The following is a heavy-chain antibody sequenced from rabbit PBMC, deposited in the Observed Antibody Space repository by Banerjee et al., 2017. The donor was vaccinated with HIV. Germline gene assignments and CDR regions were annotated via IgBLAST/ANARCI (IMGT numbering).Heavy chain of an antibody. Sequence: QSLEESGGDLVKPGASLTLTCTASGFSFSSTYYMCWVRQAPGKGLEWIACIGIGSGGNTYYASWAKGRFTISKTSSTTVTLQMTSLTAADTATYFCARGYSSGWGVFDLWGPGTLVTVS. CDR2: IGIGSGGNT. D-gene: IGHD4-1*01. J-gene: IGHJ4*01. CDR1: GFSFSSTYY. CDR3: ARGYSSGWGVFDL. V-gene: IGHV1S40*01.